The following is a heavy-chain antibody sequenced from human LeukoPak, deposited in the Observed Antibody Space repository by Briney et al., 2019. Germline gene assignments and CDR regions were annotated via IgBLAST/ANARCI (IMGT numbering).Heavy chain of an antibody. D-gene: IGHD6-6*01. J-gene: IGHJ4*02. Sequence: GGSLRLSCAASGYTFSSYAMTWVRQAPGKGLEWVSTISHSGGDTYYADSVKGRFTLSRDNSKNTLYLQMNSLRAEDTALYYCAKDLSLYTSSASTFDSWGQGTLVTVSS. CDR3: AKDLSLYTSSASTFDS. CDR1: GYTFSSYA. CDR2: ISHSGGDT. V-gene: IGHV3-23*01.